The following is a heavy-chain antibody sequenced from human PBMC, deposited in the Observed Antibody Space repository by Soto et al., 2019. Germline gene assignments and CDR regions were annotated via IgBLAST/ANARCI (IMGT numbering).Heavy chain of an antibody. J-gene: IGHJ4*02. CDR2: IYYSGST. V-gene: IGHV4-59*01. CDR3: ARDSSSPNSYYFDY. CDR1: GGSISSYY. D-gene: IGHD6-6*01. Sequence: SETLSLTCTVSGGSISSYYWSWIRQPPGKGLEWIGYIYYSGSTNYNPSLKSRVTISVDTSKNQFSLKLSSVTAADTAVYYCARDSSSPNSYYFDYWGQGTLVTSPQ.